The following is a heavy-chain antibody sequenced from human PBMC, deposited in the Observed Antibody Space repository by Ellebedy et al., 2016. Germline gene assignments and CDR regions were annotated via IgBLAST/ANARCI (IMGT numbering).Heavy chain of an antibody. J-gene: IGHJ4*02. CDR1: GFSLSTTRVT. CDR2: IYGNDDK. V-gene: IGHV2-5*01. Sequence: SGPTLVKPTQTLTLTCTFSGFSLSTTRVTVGWVRQPPGKALEWLAFIYGNDDKRYSPSLKSRLTITKDTSKNQVVLTMTNMDPVDTATYYCAHRTTVTSVDYWGQGTLVTVSS. D-gene: IGHD4-11*01. CDR3: AHRTTVTSVDY.